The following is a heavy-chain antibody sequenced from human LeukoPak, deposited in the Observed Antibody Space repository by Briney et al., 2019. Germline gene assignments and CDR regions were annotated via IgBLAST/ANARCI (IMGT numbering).Heavy chain of an antibody. J-gene: IGHJ6*02. CDR2: ISGSGGST. Sequence: GGSLRLSCAASGFTFGSYAMGWVRRAPEKGLEWVSAISGSGGSTYYADSVKGRFTISRDNSKNTLYLQMNSLRAEDTAVYYCARRLGVMDVWGQGTTVTVSS. CDR1: GFTFGSYA. D-gene: IGHD7-27*01. V-gene: IGHV3-23*01. CDR3: ARRLGVMDV.